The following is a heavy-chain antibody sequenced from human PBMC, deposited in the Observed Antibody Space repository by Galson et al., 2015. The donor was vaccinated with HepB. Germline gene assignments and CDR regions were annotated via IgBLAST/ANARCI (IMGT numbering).Heavy chain of an antibody. CDR3: AKGRTFD. CDR1: GFTFSNYA. J-gene: IGHJ4*02. D-gene: IGHD3-10*01. Sequence: SLRLSCAASGFTFSNYAMSWVRQAPGKGLEWVSGTSTRGDTTYYADSVKGRFTISRDNSKNTLHLQMNSPRVDDTAVYYCAKGRTFDWGQGTLVTVSS. CDR2: TSTRGDTT. V-gene: IGHV3-23*01.